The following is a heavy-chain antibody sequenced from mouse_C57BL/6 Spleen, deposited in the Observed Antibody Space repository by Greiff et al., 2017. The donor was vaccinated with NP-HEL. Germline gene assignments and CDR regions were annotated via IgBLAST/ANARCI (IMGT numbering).Heavy chain of an antibody. D-gene: IGHD4-1*01. J-gene: IGHJ2*01. CDR2: IYPGDGDT. CDR1: GYAFSSYW. CDR3: AREGRLGRRDYFDY. V-gene: IGHV1-80*01. Sequence: QVQLKESGAELVKPGASVKISCKASGYAFSSYWMNWVKQRPGKGLEWIGQIYPGDGDTNYNGKFKGKATLTADKSSSTAYMQLSSLTSEDSAVYFCAREGRLGRRDYFDYWGQGTTLTVSS.